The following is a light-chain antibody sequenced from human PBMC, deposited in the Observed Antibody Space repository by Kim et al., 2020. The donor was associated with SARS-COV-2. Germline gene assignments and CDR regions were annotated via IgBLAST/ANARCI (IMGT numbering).Light chain of an antibody. CDR3: QVWDSSSDHPV. CDR2: YDS. V-gene: IGLV3-21*04. CDR1: NSGSKS. J-gene: IGLJ3*02. Sequence: GKTARIACGGNNSGSKSVHWYQQKPGQAPVLVIYYDSDRPSGIPERFSGSNSGNTATLTISRVEAGDEADYYCQVWDSSSDHPVFGGGTQLTVL.